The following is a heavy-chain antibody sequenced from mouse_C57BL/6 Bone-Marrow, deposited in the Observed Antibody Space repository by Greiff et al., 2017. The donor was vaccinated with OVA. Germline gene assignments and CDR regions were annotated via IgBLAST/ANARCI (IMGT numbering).Heavy chain of an antibody. D-gene: IGHD1-1*01. CDR3: ARDYCGSSFDY. CDR1: GYTFTDYY. J-gene: IGHJ2*01. Sequence: EVKLQQSGPELVKPGASVKISCKASGYTFTDYYMNWVKQSHGKSLEWIGDINPNNGGTSYNQKFKGKATLTVDKSSSTAYMELRSLTSEDSAVYYCARDYCGSSFDYWGQGTTLTVSS. CDR2: INPNNGGT. V-gene: IGHV1-26*01.